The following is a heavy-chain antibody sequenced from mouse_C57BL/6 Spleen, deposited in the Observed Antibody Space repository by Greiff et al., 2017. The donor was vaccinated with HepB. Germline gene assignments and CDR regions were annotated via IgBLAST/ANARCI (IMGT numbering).Heavy chain of an antibody. CDR3: TNYYGSSYVGYFDY. CDR2: IDPETGGT. J-gene: IGHJ2*01. Sequence: VQRVESGAELVRPGASVTLSCKASGYTFTDYEMHWVKQTPVHGLEWIGAIDPETGGTAYNQKFKGKAILTADKSSSTAYMQLRSLTSEDSAVYYCTNYYGSSYVGYFDYWGQGTTLTVSS. V-gene: IGHV1-15*01. D-gene: IGHD1-1*01. CDR1: GYTFTDYE.